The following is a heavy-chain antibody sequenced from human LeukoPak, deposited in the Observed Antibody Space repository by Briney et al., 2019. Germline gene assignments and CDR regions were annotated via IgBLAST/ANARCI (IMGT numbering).Heavy chain of an antibody. J-gene: IGHJ4*02. D-gene: IGHD1-1*01. Sequence: GSLRLSCTASGFTFGDYAMTWVRQAPGKGLEWVGFIRSKAHGGTTEYAASVKGRFTISRDDSKSIAYLQMNSLKSEDTAVYYCTRGDWNDDNWGQGTLVTVSS. CDR2: IRSKAHGGTT. V-gene: IGHV3-49*04. CDR3: TRGDWNDDN. CDR1: GFTFGDYA.